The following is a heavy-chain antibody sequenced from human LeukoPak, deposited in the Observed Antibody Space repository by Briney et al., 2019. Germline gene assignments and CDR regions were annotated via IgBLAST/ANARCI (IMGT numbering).Heavy chain of an antibody. CDR3: ARDPRGLYGAFDL. D-gene: IGHD2-8*01. V-gene: IGHV4-59*11. CDR1: GGAIGVHF. J-gene: IGHJ3*01. Sequence: SETLSLTCTVSGGAIGVHFWNWIRQPPGKGLEWIGYVYYTGSTSYNPSLRSRVSISVDTSKNPLSLTLTSVTAADTAMYFCARDPRGLYGAFDLWGQGTMVTVSS. CDR2: VYYTGST.